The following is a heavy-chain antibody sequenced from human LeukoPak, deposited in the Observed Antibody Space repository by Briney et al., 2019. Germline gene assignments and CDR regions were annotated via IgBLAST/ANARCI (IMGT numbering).Heavy chain of an antibody. Sequence: GGSLRLSCAASGFTFSRSAMTWGRQAPGKGLDWVSGLYAGGSTYYAGSVTGRFTISRDDSKNTLYLQMTDLRVDDTAIYYCVRGNGNVGGRLDPWGQGAWVIVSS. CDR3: VRGNGNVGGRLDP. CDR1: GFTFSRSA. D-gene: IGHD1-1*01. CDR2: LYAGGST. J-gene: IGHJ5*02. V-gene: IGHV3-66*01.